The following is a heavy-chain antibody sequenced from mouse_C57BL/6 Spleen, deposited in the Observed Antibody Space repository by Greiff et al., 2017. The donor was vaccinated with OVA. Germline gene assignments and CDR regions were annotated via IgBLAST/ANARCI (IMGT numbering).Heavy chain of an antibody. CDR2: INPNNGGT. CDR3: ARSYDGYSY. D-gene: IGHD2-3*01. Sequence: VQLKQSGPELVKPGASVKISCKASGYTFTDYYMNWVKQSHGKSLEWIGDINPNNGGTSYNQKFKGKATLTVDKSSSTAYMELRSLTSEDSAVYYCARSYDGYSYWGQGTTLTVSS. J-gene: IGHJ2*01. V-gene: IGHV1-26*01. CDR1: GYTFTDYY.